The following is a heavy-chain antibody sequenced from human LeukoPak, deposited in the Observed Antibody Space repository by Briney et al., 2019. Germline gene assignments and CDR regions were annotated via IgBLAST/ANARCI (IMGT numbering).Heavy chain of an antibody. J-gene: IGHJ4*02. Sequence: SETLSLTCAVYGGSFGVYYWSWIRQPPGKGLEWIGSIYYSGSTYYNPSLKSRVTISVDTSKNQFSLKLSSVTAADTAVYYCASVPFGGNSGIDYWGQGTLVTVSS. CDR3: ASVPFGGNSGIDY. V-gene: IGHV4-34*01. CDR2: IYYSGST. D-gene: IGHD2-21*02. CDR1: GGSFGVYY.